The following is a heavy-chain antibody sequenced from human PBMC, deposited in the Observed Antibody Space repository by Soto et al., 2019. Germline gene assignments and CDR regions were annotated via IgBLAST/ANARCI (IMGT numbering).Heavy chain of an antibody. D-gene: IGHD4-17*01. CDR1: GFTFSSYA. Sequence: QVQLVESGGGVVQPGRSLRLSCAASGFTFSSYAMHWVRQAPGKGLEWVAVISYDGSNKYYADSVKGRFTISRDNSKNTPYLQMNSLRAEDTAVYYCARDIATVVTMGIDYWGQGTLVTVSS. CDR2: ISYDGSNK. J-gene: IGHJ4*02. CDR3: ARDIATVVTMGIDY. V-gene: IGHV3-30-3*01.